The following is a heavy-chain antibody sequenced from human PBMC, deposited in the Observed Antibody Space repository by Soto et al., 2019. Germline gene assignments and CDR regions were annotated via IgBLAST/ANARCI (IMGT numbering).Heavy chain of an antibody. V-gene: IGHV3-23*01. J-gene: IGHJ4*02. D-gene: IGHD4-4*01. CDR3: AKDRQYPRDYFLY. Sequence: EVKLLESGGGLVQPGGSLRLSCGVSGFTVTSNGVSWVRQAPGKGLEWVSAISPNGQGIWYADSVKGRFTISRDISRNTVFLQMDSLRAEDTAVYYCAKDRQYPRDYFLYSGQGTLVTVSS. CDR2: ISPNGQGI. CDR1: GFTVTSNG.